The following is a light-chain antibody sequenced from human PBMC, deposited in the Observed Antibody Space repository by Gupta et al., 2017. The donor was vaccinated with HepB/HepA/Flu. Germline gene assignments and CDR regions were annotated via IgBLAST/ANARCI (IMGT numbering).Light chain of an antibody. V-gene: IGLV2-18*02. CDR2: EVD. J-gene: IGLJ1*01. Sequence: QSALTQPPSVSGSPGQSVTISCTGTSSDIGSYNRVSWYQQSPGTALKLIIYEVDNRPSGVPDRFSGSKSGNTDSTTISGLQTEDDAYDYCSSYTTSSTEVFGIGTKVTVL. CDR3: SSYTTSSTEV. CDR1: SSDIGSYNR.